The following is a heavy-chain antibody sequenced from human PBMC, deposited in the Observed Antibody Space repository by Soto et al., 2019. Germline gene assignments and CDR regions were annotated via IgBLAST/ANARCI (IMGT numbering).Heavy chain of an antibody. CDR2: IYYSGSA. J-gene: IGHJ4*02. V-gene: IGHV4-59*01. CDR1: GGSISSYY. CDR3: ARSRIQLWLLDY. D-gene: IGHD5-18*01. Sequence: SETLSLTCTVSGGSISSYYWSWIRQPPGKGLEWIGYIYYSGSANYNPSLKSRVTISVDTSKNQFSLKLSSVTAADTAVYYCARSRIQLWLLDYWGQGTPVTVSS.